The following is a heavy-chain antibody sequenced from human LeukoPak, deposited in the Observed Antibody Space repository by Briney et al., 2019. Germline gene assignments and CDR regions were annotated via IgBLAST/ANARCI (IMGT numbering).Heavy chain of an antibody. V-gene: IGHV3-48*01. D-gene: IGHD3-10*01. Sequence: PGGSLRLSCAASGFTFTTYSMNWVRQAPGKGLEWVSYISSSSTTKYYADPVKGRFTISRDNAKNSLYLQMNSLRAEDTAVYYCARDPDPMFRGVMDVIWGQGTLVTVSS. CDR3: ARDPDPMFRGVMDVI. CDR1: GFTFTTYS. J-gene: IGHJ4*02. CDR2: ISSSSTTK.